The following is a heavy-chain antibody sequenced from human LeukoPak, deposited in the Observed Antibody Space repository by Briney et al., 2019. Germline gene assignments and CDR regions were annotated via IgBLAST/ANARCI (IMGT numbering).Heavy chain of an antibody. D-gene: IGHD5-18*01. CDR3: ATSSEGGNSYGSDIDY. CDR1: GYTFTAYY. V-gene: IGHV1-2*06. Sequence: APVKVSCKASGYTFTAYYMYWVRQAPGQGLECMGRINPNSGGTNYAQKFQGRVTMTRDTSISTAYMELSRLTSDDTAVYYCATSSEGGNSYGSDIDYWGQGTLVTVSS. J-gene: IGHJ4*02. CDR2: INPNSGGT.